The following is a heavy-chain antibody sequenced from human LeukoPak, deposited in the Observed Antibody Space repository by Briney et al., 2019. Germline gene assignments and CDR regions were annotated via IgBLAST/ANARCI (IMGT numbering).Heavy chain of an antibody. D-gene: IGHD6-19*01. CDR3: ARDTSYSSGWYSGVFDI. V-gene: IGHV1-2*02. Sequence: ASVKVSCKASGYTFTGYYMHWVRQAPGQGLEWMGWINPKSGATKYAQKFQGRVTMTRDTSISTAYMELSRLRSDDTAVYYCARDTSYSSGWYSGVFDIWGQGTMVTVSS. CDR2: INPKSGAT. CDR1: GYTFTGYY. J-gene: IGHJ3*02.